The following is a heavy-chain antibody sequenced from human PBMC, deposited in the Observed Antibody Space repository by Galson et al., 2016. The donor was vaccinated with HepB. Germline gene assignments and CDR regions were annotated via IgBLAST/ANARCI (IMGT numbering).Heavy chain of an antibody. D-gene: IGHD3-16*01. CDR3: ARGGRPRI. CDR2: IYYDINNQYT. Sequence: LSLTCTVSGGPISTRTYYWGWLRQTPGKGLEWIGSIYYDINNQYTYYTPSLKSRVTISVDTSKNQFSLTLSSVTAADTAVYYCARGGRPRIWGQGTMVTVSS. CDR1: GGPISTRTYY. V-gene: IGHV4-39*01. J-gene: IGHJ3*02.